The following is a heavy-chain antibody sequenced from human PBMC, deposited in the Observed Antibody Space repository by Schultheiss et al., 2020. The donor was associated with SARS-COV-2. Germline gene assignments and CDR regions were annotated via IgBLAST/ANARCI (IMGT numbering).Heavy chain of an antibody. CDR1: GGSFSGYY. V-gene: IGHV4-59*10. CDR2: IYTSGST. D-gene: IGHD2-15*01. CDR3: ARDSRSEYYMDV. Sequence: SETLSLTCAVYGGSFSGYYWSWIRQPPGKGLEWIGRIYTSGSTNYNPSLKSRVTISVDTSKNQFSLKLSSVTAADTAVYYCARDSRSEYYMDVWGKGTTVTVSS. J-gene: IGHJ6*03.